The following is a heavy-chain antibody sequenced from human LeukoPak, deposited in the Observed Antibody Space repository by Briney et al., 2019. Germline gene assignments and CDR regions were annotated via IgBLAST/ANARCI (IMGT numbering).Heavy chain of an antibody. CDR1: GFTFSSYA. Sequence: GGSLRLSCAASGFTFSSYAMSWVRQAPGKGLEWVSAISGSGGSTYYADSVKGRFTISRDNSKNTLYLQMNSLRAEDTAVYYCAKGGNPYYYYGMDVWGQGTTVTVSS. V-gene: IGHV3-23*01. J-gene: IGHJ6*02. CDR3: AKGGNPYYYYGMDV. CDR2: ISGSGGST.